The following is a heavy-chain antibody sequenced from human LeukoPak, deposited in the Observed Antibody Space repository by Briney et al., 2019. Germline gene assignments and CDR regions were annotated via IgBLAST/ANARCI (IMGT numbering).Heavy chain of an antibody. Sequence: SQTLSLTCAISEDSVSSNSAAWSWIRQSPSRGLEWLGRTYYRSKWYNDYAVSVKSRITINPDTSKNQFSLQLNSVTPEDTAVYYCARDHGRGGNWFDPWGQGTLVTVSS. CDR3: ARDHGRGGNWFDP. J-gene: IGHJ5*02. CDR1: EDSVSSNSAA. CDR2: TYYRSKWYN. V-gene: IGHV6-1*01. D-gene: IGHD1-26*01.